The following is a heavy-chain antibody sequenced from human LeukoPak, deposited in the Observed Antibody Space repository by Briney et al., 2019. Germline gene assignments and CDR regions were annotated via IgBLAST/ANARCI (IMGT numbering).Heavy chain of an antibody. J-gene: IGHJ4*02. CDR1: GGSTSSSSYY. CDR3: AKLTYFYWSGSYYNSVYYFDY. D-gene: IGHD3-10*01. V-gene: IGHV4-39*01. CDR2: IYYSGST. Sequence: PPETLSLTCTLPGGSTSSSSYYWGWIRQPPGKGLEWIGRIYYSGSTYNNPSLKSRVTISVDTSKNQFSLKLSSVTAADTAVYYCAKLTYFYWSGSYYNSVYYFDYWGQGTLVTVSS.